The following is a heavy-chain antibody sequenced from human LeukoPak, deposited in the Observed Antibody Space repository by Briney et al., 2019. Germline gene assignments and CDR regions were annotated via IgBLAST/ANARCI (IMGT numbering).Heavy chain of an antibody. J-gene: IGHJ6*02. Sequence: GGSLRLSCAASGFTFSSYGMHWVRQAPGKGLEWVAVISYDGSNKYYADSVEGRFTISRDNSKNTLYLQMNSLRAEDTAVYYCAKGAHSTGMDVWGQGTTVTVSS. V-gene: IGHV3-30*18. CDR1: GFTFSSYG. CDR2: ISYDGSNK. D-gene: IGHD2/OR15-2a*01. CDR3: AKGAHSTGMDV.